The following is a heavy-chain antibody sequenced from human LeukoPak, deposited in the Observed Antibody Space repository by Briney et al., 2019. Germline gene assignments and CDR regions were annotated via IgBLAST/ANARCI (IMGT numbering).Heavy chain of an antibody. D-gene: IGHD3-10*01. J-gene: IGHJ4*02. V-gene: IGHV1-2*02. Sequence: ASVKVSCKASGYTFTGYYMHWVRQAPGQGLEWMGWVNPNSGGTNYAQKFQGRVTMTRDTSISTAYMELSRLRSDDTAVYYCAKDQAPFGWVVRGVIIAYFDYWGQGTLVTVSS. CDR3: AKDQAPFGWVVRGVIIAYFDY. CDR2: VNPNSGGT. CDR1: GYTFTGYY.